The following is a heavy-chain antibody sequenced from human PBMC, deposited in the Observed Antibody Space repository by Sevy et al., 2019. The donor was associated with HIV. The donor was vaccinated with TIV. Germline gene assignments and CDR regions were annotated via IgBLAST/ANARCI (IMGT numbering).Heavy chain of an antibody. Sequence: GGSLRLSCAASGFTFSAHWMNWVRQAPGKGLEWVANIKLGGNDKSYVDSVKGRFTISRDNAEKSLFLQMNSLRADDTAIYYCVRDGDGDFDIWGQGTMVTVSS. V-gene: IGHV3-7*01. CDR1: GFTFSAHW. CDR2: IKLGGNDK. D-gene: IGHD4-17*01. CDR3: VRDGDGDFDI. J-gene: IGHJ3*02.